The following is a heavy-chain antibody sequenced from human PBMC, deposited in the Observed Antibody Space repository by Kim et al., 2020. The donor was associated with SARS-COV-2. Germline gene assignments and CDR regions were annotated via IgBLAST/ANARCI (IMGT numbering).Heavy chain of an antibody. J-gene: IGHJ4*02. D-gene: IGHD5-18*01. CDR3: ANDLQLWHNHFDY. V-gene: IGHV3-23*01. Sequence: GGSLRLSCAASGFTFSSYAMSWVRQAPGKGLEWVSAISGSGGSTYYADSVKGRFTISRDNSKNTLYLQMNSLRAEDTAVYYCANDLQLWHNHFDYWGQGTLVTVPS. CDR1: GFTFSSYA. CDR2: ISGSGGST.